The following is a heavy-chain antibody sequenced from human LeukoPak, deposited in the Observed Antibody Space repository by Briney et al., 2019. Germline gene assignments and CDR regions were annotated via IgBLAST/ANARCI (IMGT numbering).Heavy chain of an antibody. CDR3: ASSGYSYGYGTYFDY. CDR2: ISSSGSTI. CDR1: GFTFSSYE. Sequence: GGSLRLSCAASGFTFSSYEMNWVRQAPGKGLEWVSYISSSGSTIYYVDSVKGRFTISRDNAKNSLYLQMNSLRAEDTAVYYCASSGYSYGYGTYFDYWGQGTLVTVSS. D-gene: IGHD5-18*01. J-gene: IGHJ4*02. V-gene: IGHV3-48*03.